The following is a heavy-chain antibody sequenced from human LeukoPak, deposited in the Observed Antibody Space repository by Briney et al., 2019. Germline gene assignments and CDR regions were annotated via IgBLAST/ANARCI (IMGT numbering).Heavy chain of an antibody. D-gene: IGHD6-19*01. CDR2: ISASGGST. CDR3: AKGYRSGWYQGSFDY. V-gene: IGHV3-23*01. CDR1: GFTFSNYD. J-gene: IGHJ4*02. Sequence: GWTLRLSCAASGFTFSNYDMSWVRQAPGKGLEWVSAISASGGSTYYADAVKGRFTISRDNSKNTLYLQMNSLRAEDTAVYYCAKGYRSGWYQGSFDYWGQGTLVTVSS.